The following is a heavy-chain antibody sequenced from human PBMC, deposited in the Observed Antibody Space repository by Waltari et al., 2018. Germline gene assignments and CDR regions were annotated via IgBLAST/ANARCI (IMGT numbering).Heavy chain of an antibody. CDR3: ARVAMAGIHSDY. CDR1: GFTFSSYR. V-gene: IGHV3-21*01. D-gene: IGHD6-19*01. CDR2: ISSSSSYI. Sequence: EVQLVESGGGLVKPGGSLRLSCAASGFTFSSYRMNWVRQAPGKGLEWVSSISSSSSYIYYADSVKGRFTISRDNAKNSLYLQMNSLRAEDTAVYYCARVAMAGIHSDYWGQGTLVTVSS. J-gene: IGHJ4*02.